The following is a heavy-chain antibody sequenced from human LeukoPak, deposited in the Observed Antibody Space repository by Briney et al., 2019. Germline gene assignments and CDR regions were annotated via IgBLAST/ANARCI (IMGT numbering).Heavy chain of an antibody. V-gene: IGHV3-30*18. Sequence: PGGSLRLSCAASGFTFSSYGMHWVRQAPGKGLEWVAVISYDGSNKYYADSVKGRFTISRDNSENTLYLQMNSLRAEDTAVYYCAKEDGMDVWGQGTTVTVS. CDR1: GFTFSSYG. J-gene: IGHJ6*02. CDR2: ISYDGSNK. CDR3: AKEDGMDV.